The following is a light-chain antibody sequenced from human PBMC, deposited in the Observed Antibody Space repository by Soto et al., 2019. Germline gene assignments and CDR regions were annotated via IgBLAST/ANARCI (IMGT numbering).Light chain of an antibody. CDR2: GAS. CDR1: QSLRSTY. V-gene: IGKV3-20*01. CDR3: QQYDSSPIT. J-gene: IGKJ4*01. Sequence: EIVLTQSPGTLSLSPGERATLSCRASQSLRSTYLAWYQQKPGQTPRLLIYGASSRATGIPDRFSGSGSGTDFTLTISRLEPEDFAVFYWQQYDSSPITFGVGTKVEIK.